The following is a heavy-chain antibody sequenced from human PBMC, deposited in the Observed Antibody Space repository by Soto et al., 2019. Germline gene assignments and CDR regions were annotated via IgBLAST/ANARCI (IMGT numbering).Heavy chain of an antibody. Sequence: QVQLVQSGPEVKKPGSSVRVSCKASGGAFNTFALSWVRQAPGQGLEWMGGIIPVFGSADYAQKFQGKITITTDKSTSRVYMKLSSPRSDATAVSYCARDSGNVGGTTYNHCAADLDVWGHATMVTDSS. D-gene: IGHD1-1*01. CDR2: IIPVFGSA. J-gene: IGHJ3*01. V-gene: IGHV1-69*06. CDR3: ARDSGNVGGTTYNHCAADLDV. CDR1: GGAFNTFA.